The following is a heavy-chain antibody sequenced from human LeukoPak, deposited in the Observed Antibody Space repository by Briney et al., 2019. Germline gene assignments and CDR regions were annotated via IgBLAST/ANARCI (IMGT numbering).Heavy chain of an antibody. CDR3: ARQVSGYRSLDY. CDR1: GGSISSSSYY. J-gene: IGHJ4*02. V-gene: IGHV4-39*01. Sequence: SETLSLTCTVSGGSISSSSYYWAWIRQPPGKGLEWIGGIYYSGSTYYIPSLKSRVTISVDTSKNQFSLKLSSVTAADTAVYYCARQVSGYRSLDYWGQGTLVTVSS. CDR2: IYYSGST. D-gene: IGHD5-12*01.